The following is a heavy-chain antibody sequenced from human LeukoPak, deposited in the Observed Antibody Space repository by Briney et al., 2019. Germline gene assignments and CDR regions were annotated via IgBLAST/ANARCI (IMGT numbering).Heavy chain of an antibody. CDR3: ARDPDIVVVPAAPYYFDY. D-gene: IGHD2-2*01. J-gene: IGHJ4*02. V-gene: IGHV3-21*01. CDR2: ISSSSSYI. Sequence: GGSLRLSCAASGFTFSSYVMNWVRQAPGNGLEWVSSISSSSSYIYYADSVKGRFTISRDNAKNSLYLQMNSLRAEETAVSYCARDPDIVVVPAAPYYFDYWGQGTLVTVSS. CDR1: GFTFSSYV.